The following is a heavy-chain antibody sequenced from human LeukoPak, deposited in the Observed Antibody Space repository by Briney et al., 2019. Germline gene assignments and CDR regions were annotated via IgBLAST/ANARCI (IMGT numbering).Heavy chain of an antibody. CDR1: GDSITSSY. CDR3: ARHLWLVQQPFDY. J-gene: IGHJ4*02. V-gene: IGHV4-59*08. D-gene: IGHD6-19*01. CDR2: IYYSGST. Sequence: SETLSLTCTVSGDSITSSYWSWIRQPPGKGLEWIGYIYYSGSTNYNPSLRSRVTISVDTSKNQFSLKLSSVTAADTAVYYCARHLWLVQQPFDYWGQGALVTVSS.